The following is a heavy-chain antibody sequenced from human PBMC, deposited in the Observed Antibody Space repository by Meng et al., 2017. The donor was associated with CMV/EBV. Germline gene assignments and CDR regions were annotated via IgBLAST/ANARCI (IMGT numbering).Heavy chain of an antibody. CDR1: GGSISSINW. J-gene: IGHJ3*02. D-gene: IGHD6-6*01. Sequence: SETLSLTCAVSGGSISSINWWSWVRQPPGKGLEWIGEIYHSGSTNYNPSLKSRVTISVDKSKNQSSLKLSSVTAADTAVYYCARDPSTAARLDAFDIWGQGTMVTVSS. CDR2: IYHSGST. CDR3: ARDPSTAARLDAFDI. V-gene: IGHV4-4*02.